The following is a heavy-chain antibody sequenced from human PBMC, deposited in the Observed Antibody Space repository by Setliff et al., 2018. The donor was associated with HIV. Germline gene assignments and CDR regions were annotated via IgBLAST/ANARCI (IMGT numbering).Heavy chain of an antibody. D-gene: IGHD4-4*01. V-gene: IGHV3-23*01. CDR1: GFSFRSYA. CDR3: AKTQTVITVYGPFDS. J-gene: IGHJ4*02. Sequence: PGGSLRLSCAASGFSFRSYAVSWVRQAPGKGLEWVSGISGSGDITYYREAVKGRFTVSRDNSNNTVYLQMNSLRAEDTAMYYCAKTQTVITVYGPFDSWGQGTPVTVSS. CDR2: ISGSGDIT.